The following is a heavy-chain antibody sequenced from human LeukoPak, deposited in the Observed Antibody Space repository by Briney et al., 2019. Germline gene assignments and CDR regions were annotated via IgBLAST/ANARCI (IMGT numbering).Heavy chain of an antibody. CDR2: INHSGST. CDR1: GFTFSSYA. CDR3: ARHEGGVPDWYFDL. D-gene: IGHD1-26*01. Sequence: GSLRLSCAASGFTFSSYAMSWVRQAPGKGLEWIGEINHSGSTNYNPSLKSRVTISVDTSKNQFSLKLSSVTAADTAVYYCARHEGGVPDWYFDLWGRGTLVTVSS. J-gene: IGHJ2*01. V-gene: IGHV4-34*01.